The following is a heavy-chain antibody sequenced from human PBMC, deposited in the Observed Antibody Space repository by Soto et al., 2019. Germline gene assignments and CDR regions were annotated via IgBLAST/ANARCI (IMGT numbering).Heavy chain of an antibody. Sequence: EVQLVESGGGLVKPGGSLRLSCAASGFTFSSCAMSWVRQAPGKGLEWVSAISGSGGSTYYADSVKGRFTISRDNSKNTLYLQMNSLRADDTAVYYCANVPIAVATVAFDYWGQGTLVTVSS. CDR2: ISGSGGST. D-gene: IGHD6-19*01. CDR1: GFTFSSCA. J-gene: IGHJ4*02. CDR3: ANVPIAVATVAFDY. V-gene: IGHV3-23*04.